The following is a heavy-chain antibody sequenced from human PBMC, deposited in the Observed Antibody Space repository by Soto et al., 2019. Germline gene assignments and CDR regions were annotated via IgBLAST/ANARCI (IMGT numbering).Heavy chain of an antibody. CDR2: IYYSGST. V-gene: IGHV4-39*01. J-gene: IGHJ4*02. CDR3: ARLANYYDSSGYTYYFDY. CDR1: GGSISSSSYY. Sequence: SEPLSLTCTVSGGSISSSSYYWGWIRQPPGKGLEWIGSIYYSGSTYYNPSLKSRVTISVDTSKSQFSLKLSSVTAADTAVYYCARLANYYDSSGYTYYFDYWGQGTLVTVSS. D-gene: IGHD3-22*01.